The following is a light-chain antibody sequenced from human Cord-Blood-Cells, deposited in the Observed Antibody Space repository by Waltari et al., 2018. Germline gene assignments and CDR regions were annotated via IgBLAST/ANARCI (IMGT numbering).Light chain of an antibody. Sequence: DIKMTQSPSSLSASVGDRATITCRASQSIRSYLNWYQQKPGKAPKLLIYAASSLQSGVPSRFSGSGSGTDFTLTISSLQPEDFATYYCQQSYSTPLTFGGGTKVEIK. J-gene: IGKJ4*01. CDR2: AAS. V-gene: IGKV1-39*01. CDR1: QSIRSY. CDR3: QQSYSTPLT.